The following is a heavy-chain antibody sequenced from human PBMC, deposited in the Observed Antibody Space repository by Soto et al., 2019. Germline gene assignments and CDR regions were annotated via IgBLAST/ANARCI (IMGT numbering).Heavy chain of an antibody. D-gene: IGHD6-19*01. CDR1: GFTFSSYW. V-gene: IGHV3-74*01. CDR2: INSDGSST. J-gene: IGHJ6*02. Sequence: GGSLRLSCAASGFTFSSYWMHWVRQAPGKGLVWVSRINSDGSSTSYADSVKGRFTISRDNAKNTLYLQMNSLRAEDTAVYYCARDGTAIAVAGTQHYYYYGMDVWGQGTTVTVSS. CDR3: ARDGTAIAVAGTQHYYYYGMDV.